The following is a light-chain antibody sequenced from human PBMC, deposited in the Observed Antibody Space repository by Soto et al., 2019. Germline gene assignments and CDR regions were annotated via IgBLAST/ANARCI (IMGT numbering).Light chain of an antibody. CDR2: GAS. Sequence: EIVMTQSPATLSLSPVERATLSCSASQSVSSNLAWYQQKPGQAPRLLIYGASTRATGIPARFSGSGSGTEFTLTISSLQSEDFAVYYCQQYNSWPLTFGGGTKVDI. CDR1: QSVSSN. V-gene: IGKV3-15*01. CDR3: QQYNSWPLT. J-gene: IGKJ4*01.